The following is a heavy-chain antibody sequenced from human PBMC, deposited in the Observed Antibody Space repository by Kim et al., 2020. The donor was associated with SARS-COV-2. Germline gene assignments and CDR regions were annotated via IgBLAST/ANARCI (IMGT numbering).Heavy chain of an antibody. CDR3: AKAEITIFGVEVGDYYYYGMDV. J-gene: IGHJ6*02. CDR2: ISGSGGST. D-gene: IGHD3-3*01. Sequence: GGSLRLSCAASGFTFSSYAMSWVRQAPGKGLEWVSAISGSGGSTYYADSVKGRFTISRDNSKNTLYLQMNSLRAEDTAVYYCAKAEITIFGVEVGDYYYYGMDVWGQGTTVTVSS. CDR1: GFTFSSYA. V-gene: IGHV3-23*01.